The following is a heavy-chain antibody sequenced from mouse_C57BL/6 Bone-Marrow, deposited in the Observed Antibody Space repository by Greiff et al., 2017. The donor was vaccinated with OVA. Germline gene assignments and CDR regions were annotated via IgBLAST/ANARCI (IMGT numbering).Heavy chain of an antibody. CDR2: IDPNRGGT. CDR3: AREGDYGNYEAWFAY. CDR1: GYTFTSSW. D-gene: IGHD2-1*01. V-gene: IGHV1-72*01. J-gene: IGHJ3*01. Sequence: QVQLQQPGAELVKPGASVRRSGKASGYTFTSSWMHWVRRRPGRGLEGIGRIDPNRGGTKYNERFKSKATLTVDKPSSTAYMQLSSLTSEDSAVYYCAREGDYGNYEAWFAYWGQGTLVTVSA.